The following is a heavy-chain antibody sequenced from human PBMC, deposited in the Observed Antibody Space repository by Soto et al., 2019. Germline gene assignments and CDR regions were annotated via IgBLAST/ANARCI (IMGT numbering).Heavy chain of an antibody. CDR1: GGTFSSYT. CDR3: ATGGIAVAGTYYYYGMDV. CDR2: IIPILGIA. D-gene: IGHD6-19*01. V-gene: IGHV1-69*02. Sequence: SVKVSCKASGGTFSSYTISWVRQAPGQGLEWMGRIIPILGIANYAQKFQGRVTITADKSTSTAYMELSSLRSEDTAVYYCATGGIAVAGTYYYYGMDVWGQGTTVTVSS. J-gene: IGHJ6*02.